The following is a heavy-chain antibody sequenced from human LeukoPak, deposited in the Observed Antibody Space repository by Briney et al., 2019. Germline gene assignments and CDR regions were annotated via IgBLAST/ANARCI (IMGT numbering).Heavy chain of an antibody. V-gene: IGHV1-18*04. Sequence: ASVKVSCKASGYTFSDYYIHWVRQAPGQGLEWMGWISAYNGGTNYALKFQGRVTMTTDTFTSTAYMELRSLRSDDTAVYYCARDRGSSHDGRDHDYWGQGTLVTVSS. CDR2: ISAYNGGT. J-gene: IGHJ4*02. D-gene: IGHD6-13*01. CDR1: GYTFSDYY. CDR3: ARDRGSSHDGRDHDY.